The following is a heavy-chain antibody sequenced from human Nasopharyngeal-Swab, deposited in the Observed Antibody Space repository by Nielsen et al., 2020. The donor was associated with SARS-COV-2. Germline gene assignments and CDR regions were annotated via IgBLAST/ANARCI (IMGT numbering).Heavy chain of an antibody. CDR3: ARDLRITFFGVVPYGMDV. D-gene: IGHD3-3*01. V-gene: IGHV1-3*01. Sequence: AAEKVSCKASGYSFTSYAMHWVRQAPGQRLEGMGWINAGNGNTKYSQKFQGRVTITRDTSASTAYMELSSLRSEDTAVYYCARDLRITFFGVVPYGMDVWGQGTTVTVSS. CDR2: INAGNGNT. J-gene: IGHJ6*02. CDR1: GYSFTSYA.